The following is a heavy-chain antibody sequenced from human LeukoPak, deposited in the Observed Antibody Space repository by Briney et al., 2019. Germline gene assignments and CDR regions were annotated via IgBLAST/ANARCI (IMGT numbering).Heavy chain of an antibody. D-gene: IGHD1-26*01. Sequence: GGSLRLSCAASGFTFSSYAMSWVRQAPGKGLEWVGRIKSKTDGGTTDYAAPVKGRFTISRDDSKNTLYLQMNSLRTEDTAVYYCTTLRVGATSYWGQGTLVTVSS. J-gene: IGHJ4*02. CDR2: IKSKTDGGTT. V-gene: IGHV3-15*01. CDR3: TTLRVGATSY. CDR1: GFTFSSYA.